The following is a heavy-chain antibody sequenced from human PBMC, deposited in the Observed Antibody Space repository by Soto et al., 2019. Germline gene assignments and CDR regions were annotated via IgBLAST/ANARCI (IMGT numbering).Heavy chain of an antibody. D-gene: IGHD1-20*01. CDR2: IYWDDDK. CDR1: GFSLSTSGVG. CDR3: ARGITGIHFDY. J-gene: IGHJ4*02. V-gene: IGHV2-5*02. Sequence: QITLKESGPTLVKPTQPLTLTCTFSGFSLSTSGVGVGWIRQPPGKALEWLALIYWDDDKRYSPSLKSRLTITKDKTKNQVVLTMTNMEPLDTATSYCARGITGIHFDYWGQGTLGTVSS.